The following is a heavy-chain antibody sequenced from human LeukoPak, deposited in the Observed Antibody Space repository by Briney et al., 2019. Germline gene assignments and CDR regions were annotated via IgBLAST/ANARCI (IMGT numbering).Heavy chain of an antibody. Sequence: GGSLRLSCAASGFTFSSYYMSWVRQAPGKGLEWVSAISGSGGTTYYADTVKARYTIRTDNPNNTLYLQMNSLRAEETAVYYCGKDRVGAILPFDYWREGTLATDSS. D-gene: IGHD1-26*01. CDR2: ISGSGGTT. CDR3: GKDRVGAILPFDY. V-gene: IGHV3-23*01. J-gene: IGHJ4*02. CDR1: GFTFSSYY.